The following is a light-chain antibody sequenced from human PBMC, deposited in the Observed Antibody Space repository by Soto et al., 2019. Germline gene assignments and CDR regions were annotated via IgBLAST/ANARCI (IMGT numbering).Light chain of an antibody. J-gene: IGKJ2*01. CDR1: QSVDIN. V-gene: IGKV3-15*01. Sequence: EIVMTQSPATLSVSPGDRATLSCRASQSVDINLAWYQHKPGQVPRVLIYGASTRATGIPARFSGSGSGTEFTLTISSLQSEDFAVYYCQQYNNWPRTFGQGTKVDIK. CDR3: QQYNNWPRT. CDR2: GAS.